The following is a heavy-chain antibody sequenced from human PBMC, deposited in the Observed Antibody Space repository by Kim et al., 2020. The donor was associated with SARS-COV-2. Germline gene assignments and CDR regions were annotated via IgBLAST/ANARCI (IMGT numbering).Heavy chain of an antibody. D-gene: IGHD5-12*01. J-gene: IGHJ4*01. Sequence: SETLSLTCTVSGGSISNYYWSWIRQPPGKGLEWIGYIYYTGSTNYNPSLKSRVTISVDTSKNQFSLKMSSVTAADTAVYYCARDGVATIGTIDYWGQEPWSPSPQ. CDR3: ARDGVATIGTIDY. V-gene: IGHV4-59*01. CDR1: GGSISNYY. CDR2: IYYTGST.